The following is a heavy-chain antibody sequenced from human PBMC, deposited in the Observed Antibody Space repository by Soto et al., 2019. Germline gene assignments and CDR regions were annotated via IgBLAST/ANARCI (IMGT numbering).Heavy chain of an antibody. D-gene: IGHD2-21*01. Sequence: PGGSLRLSCAASGFTFSDFDMHWVRQGIGKGLEWVSAIGPTGDTYYAGSVRGRCTISRENAKNSFYLQMSNLRAGDTGVYYCARSIYYGLDVWGQGTTVTVSS. CDR1: GFTFSDFD. CDR3: ARSIYYGLDV. J-gene: IGHJ6*02. V-gene: IGHV3-13*01. CDR2: IGPTGDT.